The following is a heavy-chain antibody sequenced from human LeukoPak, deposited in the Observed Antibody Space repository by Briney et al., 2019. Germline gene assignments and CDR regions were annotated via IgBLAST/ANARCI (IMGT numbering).Heavy chain of an antibody. Sequence: GGSLRLSCAASGFTFSNYEVSWVRQAPGKGLEWISHIGSSSRNTISYADSVKGRFTISRDNTKDSLFVQMNSVRVEDTAIYYCVRRGGSGWHWYFDLWGRGTLVTVSS. CDR3: VRRGGSGWHWYFDL. J-gene: IGHJ2*01. D-gene: IGHD6-19*01. V-gene: IGHV3-48*03. CDR2: IGSSSRNTI. CDR1: GFTFSNYE.